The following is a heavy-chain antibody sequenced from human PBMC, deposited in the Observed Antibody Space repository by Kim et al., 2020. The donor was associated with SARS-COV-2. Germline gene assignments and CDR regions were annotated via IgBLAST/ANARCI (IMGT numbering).Heavy chain of an antibody. CDR3: ARHGGRMIKGSMYNWNYANLDY. Sequence: SETLSLTCTVSGGAISSYYWSWIRQPPGKGLEWIGYIYYSGSTNYNPSLKSRGTISVDTSQNQFSLKLSSVTSADTAVDYCARHGGRMIKGSMYNWNYANLDYWGQGTLVTVSS. CDR2: IYYSGST. D-gene: IGHD1-7*01. CDR1: GGAISSYY. J-gene: IGHJ4*02. V-gene: IGHV4-59*08.